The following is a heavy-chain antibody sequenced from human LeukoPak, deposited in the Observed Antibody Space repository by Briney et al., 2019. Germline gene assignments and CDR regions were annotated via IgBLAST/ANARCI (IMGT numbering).Heavy chain of an antibody. CDR2: INPNSGGT. CDR1: GYTFTVYY. V-gene: IGHV1-2*02. Sequence: ASVKVSCKASGYTFTVYYMHWVRQAPGQGLEWMGWINPNSGGTNYAQKFQGRVTMTRDTSISTAYMELSRLRSDDTAVYYCARVQRWLQYDAFDIWGQGTMVTVSS. CDR3: ARVQRWLQYDAFDI. D-gene: IGHD5-24*01. J-gene: IGHJ3*02.